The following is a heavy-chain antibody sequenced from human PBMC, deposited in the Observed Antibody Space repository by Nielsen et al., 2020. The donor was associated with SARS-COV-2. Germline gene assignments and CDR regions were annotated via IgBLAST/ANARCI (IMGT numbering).Heavy chain of an antibody. D-gene: IGHD5-18*01. V-gene: IGHV3-64D*06. Sequence: GGSLRLSCSASGFTFSSYAMHWVRQAPGKGLEYVSAISSNGGSTYYADSVKGRFTISRDNSKNTLYLQMSSLRAEDTAVYYCVKGIQLWLRSGFDFWGQGTLVTVSS. J-gene: IGHJ4*02. CDR1: GFTFSSYA. CDR2: ISSNGGST. CDR3: VKGIQLWLRSGFDF.